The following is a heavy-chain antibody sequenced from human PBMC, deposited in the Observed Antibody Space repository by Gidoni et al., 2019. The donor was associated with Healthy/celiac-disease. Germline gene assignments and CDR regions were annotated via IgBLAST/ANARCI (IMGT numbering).Heavy chain of an antibody. CDR3: AGDIAVAGYYFDY. CDR2: IYTSGST. J-gene: IGHJ4*02. V-gene: IGHV4-61*02. D-gene: IGHD6-19*01. CDR1: GRCIRSGSYY. Sequence: QVQLQESGPGLVMPSQTLSPTCTVSGRCIRSGSYYWSWIRQPAGKGLDWIGRIYTSGSTNYNPSLKSRVTISVDTSKNQFSLKLSSVTAADTAVYYCAGDIAVAGYYFDYWGQGTLVTVSS.